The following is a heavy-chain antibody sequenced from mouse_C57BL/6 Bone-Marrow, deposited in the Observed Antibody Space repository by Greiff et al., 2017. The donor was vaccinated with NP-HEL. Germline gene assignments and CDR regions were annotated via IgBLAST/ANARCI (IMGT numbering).Heavy chain of an antibody. CDR1: GFSLTSYG. J-gene: IGHJ3*01. Sequence: VKLVESGPGLVQPSQSLSITCTVSGFSLTSYGVHWVRQSPGKGLEWLGVIWRGGSTDYNAAFMSRLSITKDNSKSQVFFKMNSLQADDTAIYYCAKTNYGYDAWFAYWGQGTLVTVSA. CDR3: AKTNYGYDAWFAY. V-gene: IGHV2-5*01. D-gene: IGHD2-2*01. CDR2: IWRGGST.